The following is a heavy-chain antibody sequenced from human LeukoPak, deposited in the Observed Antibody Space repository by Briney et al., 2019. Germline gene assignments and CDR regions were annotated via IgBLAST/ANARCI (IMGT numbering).Heavy chain of an antibody. D-gene: IGHD1-7*01. CDR3: AKDRTGNYPNWFDP. V-gene: IGHV3-23*01. CDR2: ISGSGGST. J-gene: IGHJ5*02. CDR1: GFTFSSYA. Sequence: GGSLRLSCVTSGFTFSSYAMSWVRQAPGKGLEWVSSISGSGGSTYYADSVKGRFTISRDKSKNTLYLQMNSLRAEDTAVYYCAKDRTGNYPNWFDPWGQGTLVTVSS.